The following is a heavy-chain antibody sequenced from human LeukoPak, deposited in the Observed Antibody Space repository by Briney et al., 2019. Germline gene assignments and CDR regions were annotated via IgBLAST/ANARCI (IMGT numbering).Heavy chain of an antibody. Sequence: NPGRSLRLSCAASGFTFSSYGMHWVRKAPGKGLEWVSSISSSSSYIYYADSVKGRFTISRDNAKNSLYLQMNSLRAEDTAVYYCASGDSSSSVPYYFDYWGQGTLVTVSS. CDR2: ISSSSSYI. CDR3: ASGDSSSSVPYYFDY. J-gene: IGHJ4*02. CDR1: GFTFSSYG. D-gene: IGHD6-6*01. V-gene: IGHV3-21*01.